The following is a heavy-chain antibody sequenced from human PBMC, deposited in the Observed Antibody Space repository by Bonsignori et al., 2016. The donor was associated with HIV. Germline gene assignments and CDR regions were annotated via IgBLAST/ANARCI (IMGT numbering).Heavy chain of an antibody. J-gene: IGHJ6*03. CDR2: ISSISSYI. V-gene: IGHV3-21*01. CDR3: ARYRFLEFNYSYMDV. CDR1: GFTFRTYS. D-gene: IGHD3-3*01. Sequence: GGSLRLSCAASGFTFRTYSMNWVRQAPGKGLEWVSSISSISSYIYYADSVKGRFTISRDNAKNSLYLQMNSLRAEDTAVYYCARYRFLEFNYSYMDVWGKGTTVTVSS.